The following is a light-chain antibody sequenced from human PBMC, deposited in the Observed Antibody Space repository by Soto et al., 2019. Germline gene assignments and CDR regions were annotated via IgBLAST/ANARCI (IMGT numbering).Light chain of an antibody. V-gene: IGLV2-14*01. J-gene: IGLJ1*01. CDR2: DVN. Sequence: QSVLTQPASVSGSPGQSITISCTGTSSDVGGYDYVSWYQQLPGKAPKLVIYDVNNRPSGVSNRFSGSKSGNTASLTISGLQAEDEADYYCSSYTGTSTFVFGGGTKVTVL. CDR3: SSYTGTSTFV. CDR1: SSDVGGYDY.